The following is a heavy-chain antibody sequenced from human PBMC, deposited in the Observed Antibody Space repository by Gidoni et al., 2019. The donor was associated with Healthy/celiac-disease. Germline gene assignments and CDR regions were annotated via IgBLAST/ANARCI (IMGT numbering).Heavy chain of an antibody. Sequence: QVQLQQWGAVLLMPSETLSLTCAVYGGSFCGYYWSWFRPPPGKVLEWIGEINHSGSTNYNPSLKSRVTISVDTSKNQFSLKQSSVTAADTTVYYGARGVEVVTASGSRFDYWGQGTLVTVSS. V-gene: IGHV4-34*01. CDR2: INHSGST. J-gene: IGHJ4*02. CDR3: ARGVEVVTASGSRFDY. D-gene: IGHD2-21*02. CDR1: GGSFCGYY.